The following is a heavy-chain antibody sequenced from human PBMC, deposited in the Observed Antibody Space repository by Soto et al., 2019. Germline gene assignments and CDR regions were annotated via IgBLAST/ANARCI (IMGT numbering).Heavy chain of an antibody. CDR3: ASTTEYSGYAVGY. V-gene: IGHV4-34*01. D-gene: IGHD5-12*01. J-gene: IGHJ4*02. Sequence: QVQLQKWGAGLLKPSETLSLTCAVYGGSFSGYYWSWIRQPPGKGLEWIGEINHSGSTNYNPSLKSRVTISVDTSKNQFSLKLSSVTAADTAVYYCASTTEYSGYAVGYWGQGTLVTVSS. CDR1: GGSFSGYY. CDR2: INHSGST.